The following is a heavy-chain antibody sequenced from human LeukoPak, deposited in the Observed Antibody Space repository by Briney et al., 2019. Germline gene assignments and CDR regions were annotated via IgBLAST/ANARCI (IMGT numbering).Heavy chain of an antibody. CDR2: IYDSGST. CDR3: ARANCSGGSCYSGRIDY. Sequence: SETLSLTCTVSGASIRSGDYYWSWIRQPPGKGLEWIGYIYDSGSTYYNPSLKSRITISVDTSENRFSLKLSSVTATDTAVYYCARANCSGGSCYSGRIDYWGQGTLVTVSS. J-gene: IGHJ4*02. V-gene: IGHV4-30-4*01. D-gene: IGHD2-15*01. CDR1: GASIRSGDYY.